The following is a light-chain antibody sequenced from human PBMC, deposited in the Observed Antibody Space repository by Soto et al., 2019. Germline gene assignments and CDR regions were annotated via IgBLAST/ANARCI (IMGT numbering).Light chain of an antibody. V-gene: IGKV1-27*01. CDR2: AAS. Sequence: DIQMTQSPSSLSASVGDRVTITCRTSQGISNYLAWYQQKPGKVPKLLIYAASTLQSGVPSRFSGSGSGTDFTLTISSLQPEDVATYYCQNYNSAPSLGGGTKVDIK. J-gene: IGKJ4*01. CDR1: QGISNY. CDR3: QNYNSAPS.